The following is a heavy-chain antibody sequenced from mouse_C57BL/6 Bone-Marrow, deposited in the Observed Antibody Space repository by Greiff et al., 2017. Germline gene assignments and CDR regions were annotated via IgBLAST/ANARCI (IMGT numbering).Heavy chain of an antibody. CDR2: IDPENGDT. V-gene: IGHV14-4*01. J-gene: IGHJ1*03. CDR3: TTGGYFDV. CDR1: GFNIKDDY. Sequence: EVQLQQSGAELVRPGASVKLSCTASGFNIKDDYMHWVKQRPEQGLEWIGWIDPENGDTEYASKFQGKATITAATSSNTAYLQLSSLTSEDTAVYYCTTGGYFDVWGTGTTVTVSS.